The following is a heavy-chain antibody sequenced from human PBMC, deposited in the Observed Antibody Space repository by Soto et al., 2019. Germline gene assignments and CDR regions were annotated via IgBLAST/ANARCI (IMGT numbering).Heavy chain of an antibody. V-gene: IGHV4-34*01. CDR2: INHSRST. D-gene: IGHD1-26*01. J-gene: IGHJ4*02. CDR1: GGSCSGCY. Sequence: SESLSLTSSVPGGSCSGCYWSWIRQPPGKGLEWIGEINHSRSTNYNPSLKSRVTISVDTSKNQFSLKLSSVTAADTAVYYCARGRGGSRTKKSCDYWGQGTLVTVS. CDR3: ARGRGGSRTKKSCDY.